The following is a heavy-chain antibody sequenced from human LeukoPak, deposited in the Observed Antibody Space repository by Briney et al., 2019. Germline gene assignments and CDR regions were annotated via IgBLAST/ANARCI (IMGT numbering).Heavy chain of an antibody. J-gene: IGHJ4*02. V-gene: IGHV3-30*02. CDR1: GFTFTAYG. D-gene: IGHD6-13*01. CDR2: VRYNGNDK. Sequence: PGGSLRLSCAASGFTFTAYGMQWVRQAPGKGLEWVAFVRYNGNDKYYADSVKGRFTISRDNSKNTLYLQMNSLRAEDTAVYYCASVGRSSSDGEGYFDYWGQGTLVTVSS. CDR3: ASVGRSSSDGEGYFDY.